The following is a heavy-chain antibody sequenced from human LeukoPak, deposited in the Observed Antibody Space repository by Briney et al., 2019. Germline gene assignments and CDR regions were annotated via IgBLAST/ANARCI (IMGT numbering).Heavy chain of an antibody. D-gene: IGHD1-26*01. CDR3: ARGIVGASPTTGAFDT. CDR1: GFTFSGSA. Sequence: PVGSLRLSCAVSGFTFSGSAIHWVRQASGKGLEWVGRIRSKANSYSTAYAASVKGRFTISRDDSKNTAYLQMNSLTAEDTAVYYCARGIVGASPTTGAFDTWGQGTMVTVSS. J-gene: IGHJ3*02. V-gene: IGHV3-73*01. CDR2: IRSKANSYST.